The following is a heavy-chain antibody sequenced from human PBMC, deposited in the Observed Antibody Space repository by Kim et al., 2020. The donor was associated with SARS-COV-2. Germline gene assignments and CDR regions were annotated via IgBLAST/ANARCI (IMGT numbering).Heavy chain of an antibody. D-gene: IGHD1-26*01. V-gene: IGHV3-9*01. Sequence: YADSVKGRFTISSDNAKNSLYLQMNSLRAEDTALYYCAKEVRYSRAFDIWGQGTMVTVSS. J-gene: IGHJ3*02. CDR3: AKEVRYSRAFDI.